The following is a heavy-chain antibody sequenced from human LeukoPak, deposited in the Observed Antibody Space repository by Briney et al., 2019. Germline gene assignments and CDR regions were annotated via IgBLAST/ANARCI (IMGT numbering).Heavy chain of an antibody. Sequence: PSETLSLTCTVSGGSISSSSYYWGWIRQPPGKGLEWIGSIYYSGSTYYNPSLKSRVTISVDTSKNQFSLKLSSVTAADTAVYYCATGATVDYWGQGTLVTVSS. CDR3: ATGATVDY. J-gene: IGHJ4*02. D-gene: IGHD1-26*01. CDR1: GGSISSSSYY. CDR2: IYYSGST. V-gene: IGHV4-39*07.